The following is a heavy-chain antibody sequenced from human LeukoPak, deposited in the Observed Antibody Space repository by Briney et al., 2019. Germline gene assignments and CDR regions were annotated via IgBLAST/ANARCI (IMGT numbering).Heavy chain of an antibody. V-gene: IGHV4-61*01. Sequence: PSETLSLTCTVSGGSVSSGSYYWSWIRQPPGKGLEWIGYIYYSGSTNYNPSLKSRVTISVDTSKNQFSLKLSSVTAADTAVYYCASLGYYGSGISRGNDAFDIWGQGTMVTVSS. J-gene: IGHJ3*02. CDR1: GGSVSSGSYY. CDR3: ASLGYYGSGISRGNDAFDI. CDR2: IYYSGST. D-gene: IGHD3-10*01.